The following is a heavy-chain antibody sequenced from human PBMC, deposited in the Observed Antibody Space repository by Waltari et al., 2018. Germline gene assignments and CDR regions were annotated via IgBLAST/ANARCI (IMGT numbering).Heavy chain of an antibody. Sequence: QVQLVQSGAEVKKPGASVKVSCKASGYTFTGYHMPWARQAPGQGLEWMGWINPNSGGTNYAQKFQGRVTMTRDTSISTAYMELSRLRSDDTAVYYCARGVVRGVYAFDIWGQGTMVTVSS. CDR3: ARGVVRGVYAFDI. CDR2: INPNSGGT. CDR1: GYTFTGYH. D-gene: IGHD2-2*01. V-gene: IGHV1-2*02. J-gene: IGHJ3*02.